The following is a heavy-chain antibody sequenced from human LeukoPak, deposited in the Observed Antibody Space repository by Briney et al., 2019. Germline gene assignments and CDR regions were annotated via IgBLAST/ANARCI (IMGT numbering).Heavy chain of an antibody. CDR1: GGSFSGYY. D-gene: IGHD5-18*01. V-gene: IGHV4-34*01. J-gene: IGHJ4*02. CDR3: ARGPFNVDTAMVTVPFLDY. Sequence: SETLSLTCAVYGGSFSGYYWSWIRQPPGKGLEWIGKINHSGSTNYNPSLKSRVTISVDTSKNQFSLKLSSVTAADTAVYYCARGPFNVDTAMVTVPFLDYWGQGTLVTVSS. CDR2: INHSGST.